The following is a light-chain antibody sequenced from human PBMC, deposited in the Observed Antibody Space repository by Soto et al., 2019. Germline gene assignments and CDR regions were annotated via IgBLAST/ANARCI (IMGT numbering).Light chain of an antibody. J-gene: IGLJ1*01. Sequence: QSALTQPASVSGSPGQSITISCTGTSSDVGAYIFVSWYQQYPGKAPKLMIHDITNRPSGVSNRFSGSKAGNTASLTISGLQAEDEADYYCVSFTTSKSYVFGTGTKVTVL. CDR1: SSDVGAYIF. V-gene: IGLV2-14*01. CDR2: DIT. CDR3: VSFTTSKSYV.